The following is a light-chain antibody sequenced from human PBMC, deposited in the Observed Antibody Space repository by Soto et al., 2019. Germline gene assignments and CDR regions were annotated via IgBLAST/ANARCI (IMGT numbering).Light chain of an antibody. J-gene: IGLJ1*01. CDR3: CSYAGTYVYV. Sequence: SVLPQPRSVSGSPGQSVPVSCTGTSSDVGGYNFVSWYQQHPGKAPKLMIYDVSKRPSGVSDRFSCSKSGNTASLTISGLQAEDEAVYFCCSYAGTYVYVLXTGPKATVL. V-gene: IGLV2-11*01. CDR2: DVS. CDR1: SSDVGGYNF.